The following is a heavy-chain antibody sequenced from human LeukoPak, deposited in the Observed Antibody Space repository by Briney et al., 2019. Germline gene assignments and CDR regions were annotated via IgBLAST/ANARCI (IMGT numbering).Heavy chain of an antibody. CDR1: GFTFTNAW. Sequence: PGGSLRLSCAASGFTFTNAWMSWVRQAPGKGLEWVGRIKRKSDGGTTDYAAPVKGRFTISRDDSKNTLYLQMNGLKTEDTALYYCTTARSQYSSSPDYWGQGTLVTVSS. CDR2: IKRKSDGGTT. J-gene: IGHJ4*02. D-gene: IGHD6-13*01. CDR3: TTARSQYSSSPDY. V-gene: IGHV3-15*01.